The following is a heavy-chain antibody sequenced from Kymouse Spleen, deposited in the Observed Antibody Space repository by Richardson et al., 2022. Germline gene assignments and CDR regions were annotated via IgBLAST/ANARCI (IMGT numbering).Heavy chain of an antibody. CDR3: AREPGYCTNGVCYKAAAGPYFDY. CDR1: GFTFSSYW. CDR2: INSDGSST. V-gene: IGHV3-74*01. D-gene: IGHD2-8*01. Sequence: EVQLVESGGGLVQPGGSLRLSCAASGFTFSSYWMHWVRQAPGKGLVWVSRINSDGSSTSYADSVKGRFTISRDNAKNTLYLQMNSLRAEDTAVYYCAREPGYCTNGVCYKAAAGPYFDYWGQGTLVTVSS. J-gene: IGHJ4*02.